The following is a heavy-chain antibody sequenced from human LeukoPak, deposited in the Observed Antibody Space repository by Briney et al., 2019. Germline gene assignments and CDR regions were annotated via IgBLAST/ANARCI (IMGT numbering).Heavy chain of an antibody. D-gene: IGHD2-21*02. CDR1: GFTFSSYS. CDR2: ISSSSSYI. Sequence: GSLRLSCAASGFTFSSYSMNWVRQAPGKGLEWVSSISSSSSYIYYADSVKGRFTISRDNAKNSLYLQMNSLRAEDTAVYYCARSLVTAISIGYWGQGTLVTVSS. V-gene: IGHV3-21*01. J-gene: IGHJ4*02. CDR3: ARSLVTAISIGY.